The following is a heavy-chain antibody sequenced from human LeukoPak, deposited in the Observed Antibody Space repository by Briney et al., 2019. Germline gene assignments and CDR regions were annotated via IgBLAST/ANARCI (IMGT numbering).Heavy chain of an antibody. J-gene: IGHJ4*02. Sequence: PGGSLRLSCSASGFTFSSYAMKWVRQAPGKGLEWVSAISRTSAYIYYSDSVKGRFTVSRDNAMNSVFLQMDSLRAEDTAVYYCARDERRYCSDCNCYPGDYWGQGTLVTVSS. CDR3: ARDERRYCSDCNCYPGDY. CDR1: GFTFSSYA. V-gene: IGHV3-21*01. CDR2: ISRTSAYI. D-gene: IGHD2-15*01.